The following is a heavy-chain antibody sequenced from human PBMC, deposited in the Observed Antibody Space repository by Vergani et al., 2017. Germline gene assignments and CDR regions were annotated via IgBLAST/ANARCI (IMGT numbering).Heavy chain of an antibody. J-gene: IGHJ4*02. D-gene: IGHD3-22*01. CDR3: ARLYGRDSSGSKYFDY. CDR1: GYSFTNYW. V-gene: IGHV5-51*01. CDR2: IHPADSDT. Sequence: EVQLVQSGAEVQKPGEPLKLSCQISGYSFTNYWIGWLRQMPGKGLEWMGIIHPADSDTRYRPSFQGKVTISVDKSISTAYLQRSSLRASDSAMYYCARLYGRDSSGSKYFDYWGEGALVTVSS.